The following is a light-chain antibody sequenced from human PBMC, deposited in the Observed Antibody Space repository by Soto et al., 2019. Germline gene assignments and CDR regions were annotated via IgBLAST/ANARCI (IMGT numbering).Light chain of an antibody. V-gene: IGKV3-20*01. CDR3: QQYGSSPPIT. CDR2: GAS. J-gene: IGKJ5*01. Sequence: EIVLTQSPGTLSLSPGERATLSCRASQSVSSIYLAWYQQTPVQAPRLLIYGASSRATGIPDRFSGSGSGTDFTLTISRLEPEDFAVYYCQQYGSSPPITFGQGTRLEI. CDR1: QSVSSIY.